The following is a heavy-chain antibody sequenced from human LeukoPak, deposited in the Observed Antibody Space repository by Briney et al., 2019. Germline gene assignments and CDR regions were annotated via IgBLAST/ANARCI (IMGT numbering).Heavy chain of an antibody. Sequence: GGSLRLSCAASGFTFSSYGMSWVRQAPGKGLEWVSAISGSGGSTYYADSVKGRFTISRDNSKNTLYLQMNSLRAEDTAVYYCAKVAGYYYDSSGYYFDYWGQGTLVTVSS. CDR1: GFTFSSYG. V-gene: IGHV3-23*01. CDR2: ISGSGGST. J-gene: IGHJ4*02. CDR3: AKVAGYYYDSSGYYFDY. D-gene: IGHD3-22*01.